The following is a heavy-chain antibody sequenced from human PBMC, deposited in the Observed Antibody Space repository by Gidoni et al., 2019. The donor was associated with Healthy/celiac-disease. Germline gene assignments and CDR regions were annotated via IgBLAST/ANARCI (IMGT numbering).Heavy chain of an antibody. CDR3: ARQGSGWYPLHNWFDP. CDR1: GYSFTSYW. J-gene: IGHJ5*02. V-gene: IGHV5-51*01. CDR2: IYPGDSDT. D-gene: IGHD6-19*01. Sequence: EVQLVQSGAEVKKPGESLKISCKGSGYSFTSYWIGWVRQMPGKGLEWRGIIYPGDSDTRYSPSFQGQVTISADKSISTAYLQWSSLKASDTAMYYCARQGSGWYPLHNWFDPWGQGTLVTVSS.